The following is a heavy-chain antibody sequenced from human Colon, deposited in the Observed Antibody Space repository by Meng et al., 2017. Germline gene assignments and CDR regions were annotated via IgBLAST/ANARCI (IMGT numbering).Heavy chain of an antibody. Sequence: QVQLQESGPGLVKHSGTLSLPCTVSGDSISSDIWWSWVRQPPGKGLEWIGEVYHRGDTNYNPSLKSRVVISVDRSKNQFSLNLSSVTAADTAVYYCGRDQGRQLINHWGQGTLVTVSS. CDR3: GRDQGRQLINH. D-gene: IGHD1-1*01. CDR1: GDSISSDIW. V-gene: IGHV4-4*02. J-gene: IGHJ4*02. CDR2: VYHRGDT.